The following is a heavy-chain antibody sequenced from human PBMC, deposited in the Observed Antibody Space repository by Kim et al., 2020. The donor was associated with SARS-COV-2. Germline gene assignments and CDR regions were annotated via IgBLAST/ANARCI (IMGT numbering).Heavy chain of an antibody. CDR1: GFTFSSYA. V-gene: IGHV3-23*03. CDR2: IYSGGSST. Sequence: GGSLRLSCAASGFTFSSYAMSWVRQAPGKGLEWVSVIYSGGSSTYYADSVKGRFTISRDNSKNMMYLQMNSLRAEDTAVYYCAKGGQQLATGYFQHWGQSTLVTVSS. D-gene: IGHD6-13*01. CDR3: AKGGQQLATGYFQH. J-gene: IGHJ1*01.